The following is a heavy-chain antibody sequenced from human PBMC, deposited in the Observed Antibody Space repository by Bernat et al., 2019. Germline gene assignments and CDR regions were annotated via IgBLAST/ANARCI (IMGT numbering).Heavy chain of an antibody. CDR3: ASVEREYSYGYYFDY. CDR1: GYTCTSSG. J-gene: IGHJ4*02. V-gene: IGHV1-18*01. CDR2: ISAYNGNT. D-gene: IGHD5-18*01. Sequence: QVQLVQSGAEVKKPGASVKVSGKASGYTCTSSGISWGRQAPGQVLEWLGWISAYNGNTNYAQKLKGRVTMTTDTSTSTTYMELRSLRSDDTAVYYCASVEREYSYGYYFDYWGQGTLVTVSS.